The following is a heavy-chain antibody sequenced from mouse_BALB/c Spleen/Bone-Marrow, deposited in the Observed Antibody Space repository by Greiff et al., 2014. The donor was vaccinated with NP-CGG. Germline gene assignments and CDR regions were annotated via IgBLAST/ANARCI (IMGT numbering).Heavy chain of an antibody. CDR1: GYSFTGYN. CDR3: ARVGDNRHFDV. D-gene: IGHD3-3*01. J-gene: IGHJ1*01. V-gene: IGHV1-39*01. CDR2: IDPYYGGT. Sequence: LVESGPELEKPGASVKISCKASGYSFTGYNINWVKQTNGKSLEWIGNIDPYYGGTDYNQKFKGKATLTVDRSSSTAYMQLKSLTSDDSAVYYCARVGDNRHFDVWGAGTTVTVSS.